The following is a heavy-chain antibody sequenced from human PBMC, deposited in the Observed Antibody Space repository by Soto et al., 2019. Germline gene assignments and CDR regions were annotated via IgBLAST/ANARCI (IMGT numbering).Heavy chain of an antibody. V-gene: IGHV3-74*03. CDR2: IGSDGRRT. CDR3: VRDYDSSGFNSAH. Sequence: WGSLRLSCVASGFPFSSYWMHWIRQVPGQWLMWVSQIGSDGRRTTYADSVKGRFTISRDNARTTLYLQMNSLRADDTAMYYCVRDYDSSGFNSAHXGQGAMVPVS. J-gene: IGHJ1*01. CDR1: GFPFSSYW. D-gene: IGHD3-22*01.